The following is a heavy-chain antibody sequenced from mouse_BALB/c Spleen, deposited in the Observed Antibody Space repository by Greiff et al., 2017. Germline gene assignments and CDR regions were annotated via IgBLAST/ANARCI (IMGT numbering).Heavy chain of an antibody. Sequence: VQLQQSGAELVKPGASVKLSCTASGFNIKDTYMHWVKQRPEQGLEWIGRIDPANGNTKYDPKFQGKATITADTSSNTAYLQLSSLTSEDTAVYYCARCYDYSYWYFDVWGAGTTVTVSS. CDR3: ARCYDYSYWYFDV. V-gene: IGHV14-3*02. J-gene: IGHJ1*01. CDR2: IDPANGNT. D-gene: IGHD2-4*01. CDR1: GFNIKDTY.